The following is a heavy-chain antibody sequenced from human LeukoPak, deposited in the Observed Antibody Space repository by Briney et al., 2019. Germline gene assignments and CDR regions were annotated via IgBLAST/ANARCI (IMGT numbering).Heavy chain of an antibody. D-gene: IGHD7-27*01. CDR3: AKVATGEDGY. CDR1: GFTFSSYA. J-gene: IGHJ4*02. CDR2: ISSSGGST. V-gene: IGHV3-23*01. Sequence: GGSLRLSCAASGFTFSSYAMSWVRQAPGMGLEWVSGISSSGGSTYYAESVKGRFTISRDNSKNTLYLQMNSLRAEDTAVYYCAKVATGEDGYWGQGTLVTVSS.